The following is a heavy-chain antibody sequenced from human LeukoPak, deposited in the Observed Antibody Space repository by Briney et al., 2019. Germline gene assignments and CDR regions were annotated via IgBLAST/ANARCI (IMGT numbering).Heavy chain of an antibody. J-gene: IGHJ4*02. CDR1: GFTVSDNY. CDR2: IYTGGNT. V-gene: IGHV3-53*01. D-gene: IGHD3-9*01. Sequence: GGSLRLSRAASGFTVSDNYMTWVRQAPGKGLEWVSIIYTGGNTYYADSVKGRFTISRDNSKNTLSLQMNSLRAEDTAVYYCVSHSDTLTSYSFDYWGQGTLVTVSS. CDR3: VSHSDTLTSYSFDY.